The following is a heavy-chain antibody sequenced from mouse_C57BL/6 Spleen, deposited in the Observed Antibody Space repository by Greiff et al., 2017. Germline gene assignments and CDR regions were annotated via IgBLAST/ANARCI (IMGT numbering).Heavy chain of an antibody. J-gene: IGHJ2*01. CDR1: GFTFSDYG. CDR2: ISSGSSTI. CDR3: ARPPYYCSRGGYFDY. Sequence: EVHLVESGGGLVKPGGSLKLSCAASGFTFSDYGMHWVRQAPEKGLEWVAYISSGSSTIYYADTVKGRFTIARDNAKNTLFLQMTSLRSEDTAMYYCARPPYYCSRGGYFDYWGQGTTLTVSS. V-gene: IGHV5-17*01. D-gene: IGHD1-1*01.